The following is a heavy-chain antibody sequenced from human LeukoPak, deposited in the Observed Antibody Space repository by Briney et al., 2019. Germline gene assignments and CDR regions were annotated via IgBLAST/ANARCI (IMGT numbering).Heavy chain of an antibody. D-gene: IGHD1-26*01. Sequence: AGGSLRLSCETSGFTFDDYTMHWVRHAPGEGLQWVSLISWDGASTSYKDSLRGRFTIARDDNRKSLFLQMNSLRSEDTAVYFCVKDGGSSRGYYFYYYMGVWGKGTTVTVSS. CDR3: VKDGGSSRGYYFYYYMGV. CDR1: GFTFDDYT. CDR2: ISWDGAST. V-gene: IGHV3-43*01. J-gene: IGHJ6*03.